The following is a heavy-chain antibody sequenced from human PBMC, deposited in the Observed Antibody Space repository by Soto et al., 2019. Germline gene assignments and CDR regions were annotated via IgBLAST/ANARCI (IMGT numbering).Heavy chain of an antibody. J-gene: IGHJ6*02. CDR3: AKGRCSSTSCPSILYSYGMDV. CDR2: ISWTSGSI. Sequence: PGGSLRLSCAASGFTFDDYAMHWVRQAPGKGLEWVSGISWTSGSIGYADSVKGRFTISRDNAKNSLYLQMNSLRAEDTAVYYCAKGRCSSTSCPSILYSYGMDVWGQGTTVTVSS. CDR1: GFTFDDYA. V-gene: IGHV3-9*01. D-gene: IGHD2-2*01.